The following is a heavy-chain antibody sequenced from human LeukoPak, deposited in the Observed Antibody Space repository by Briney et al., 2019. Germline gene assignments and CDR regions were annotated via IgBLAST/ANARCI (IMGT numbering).Heavy chain of an antibody. J-gene: IGHJ4*02. CDR1: GFTFSNYS. CDR3: AKRGVVIRVILVGFHKDAYYFDS. CDR2: ITSSSTV. V-gene: IGHV3-48*01. D-gene: IGHD3-22*01. Sequence: GESLRLSCAASGFTFSNYSMNWVRQAPGKGLEWVSYITSSSTVYYAGSVKGRFTISRDNPKNTLYLQMNSLRAGDTAVYFCAKRGVVIRVILVGFHKDAYYFDSWGQGALVTVSS.